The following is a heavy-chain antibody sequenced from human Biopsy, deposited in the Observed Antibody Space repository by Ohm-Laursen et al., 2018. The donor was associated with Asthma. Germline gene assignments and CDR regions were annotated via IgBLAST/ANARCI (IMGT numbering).Heavy chain of an antibody. D-gene: IGHD6-13*01. CDR1: GFTFSNFA. Sequence: SLRLSCAASGFTFSNFAMTWVRQAPGKGLEWVSSITGSGGGTYYADSVKGRFTVSRDNSKNTLYLQISSLRAEDTAVYYCAKHQLVRYLDNWGQGTLVTVSS. V-gene: IGHV3-23*01. CDR2: ITGSGGGT. J-gene: IGHJ4*02. CDR3: AKHQLVRYLDN.